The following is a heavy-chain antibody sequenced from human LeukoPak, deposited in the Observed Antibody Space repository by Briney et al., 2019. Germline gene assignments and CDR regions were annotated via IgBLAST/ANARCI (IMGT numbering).Heavy chain of an antibody. CDR3: VTSICGYDPSGYYPFDY. V-gene: IGHV1-8*01. D-gene: IGHD3-22*01. J-gene: IGHJ4*02. Sequence: ASVKVSCKASVYTFTNYDINWVRQATGQGLEWMGWMNPRSGNTGYAQELQGRVTMTRNTAINTAYMELNSLRTEDTAVYYCVTSICGYDPSGYYPFDYWGQGTLVTVSS. CDR1: VYTFTNYD. CDR2: MNPRSGNT.